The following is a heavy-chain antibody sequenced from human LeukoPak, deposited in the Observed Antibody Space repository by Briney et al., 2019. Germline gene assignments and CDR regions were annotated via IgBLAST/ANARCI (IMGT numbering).Heavy chain of an antibody. CDR2: IYYSGST. Sequence: SETLSLTCTVSGGSISSSSYYWGWIRQPPGKGLEWIGSIYYSGSTYYNPSLKSRVTISVDTSKNQFSLKLSSVTAADTAVYYCARHGTVVPTLFFDYWGQGTLDTVS. D-gene: IGHD4-23*01. V-gene: IGHV4-39*01. J-gene: IGHJ4*02. CDR1: GGSISSSSYY. CDR3: ARHGTVVPTLFFDY.